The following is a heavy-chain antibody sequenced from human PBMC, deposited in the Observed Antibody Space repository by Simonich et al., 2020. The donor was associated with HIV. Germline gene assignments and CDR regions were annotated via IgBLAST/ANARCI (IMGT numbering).Heavy chain of an antibody. CDR3: ARGDYYNIFTAYAFDI. CDR1: GGSFSGYY. V-gene: IGHV4-34*01. J-gene: IGHJ3*02. D-gene: IGHD3-9*01. CDR2: INHSGRT. Sequence: QVQLQQWGAGLLKPSETLSFTCAVYGGSFSGYYWSWIRQPPGKGLGWIGEINHSGRTNYNPSLKSRVTVSVDTSKNQFSRKLSSVTAADTALYYCARGDYYNIFTAYAFDIWGQGTMVTVSS.